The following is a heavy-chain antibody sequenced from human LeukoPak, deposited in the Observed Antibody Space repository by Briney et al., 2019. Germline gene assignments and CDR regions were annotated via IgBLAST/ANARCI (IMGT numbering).Heavy chain of an antibody. CDR2: INPSGGST. Sequence: ASVKVSCKXSGYTFTSYYMHWVRQAPGQGLEWMGIINPSGGSTSYAQKFQGRVTMTRDTSTSTVYMELSSLRSEDTAVYYCARDIAARRMYYYYYYMDVWGKGTTVTVSS. V-gene: IGHV1-46*01. J-gene: IGHJ6*03. CDR3: ARDIAARRMYYYYYYMDV. D-gene: IGHD6-6*01. CDR1: GYTFTSYY.